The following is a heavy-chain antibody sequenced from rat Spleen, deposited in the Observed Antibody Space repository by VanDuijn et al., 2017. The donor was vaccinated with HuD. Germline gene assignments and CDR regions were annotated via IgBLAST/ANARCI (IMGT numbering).Heavy chain of an antibody. D-gene: IGHD1-7*01. Sequence: EVQLVESGGGLVQPGRSMKLSCAASGFTFSSFAMAWVRQAPTKGLEWVASIGPRGIATYYRDSVKGRFTVSRDNAKSTPYLQMVSLRSEDTATYYCATGNDNFLFDYWGQGVMVTVSS. CDR1: GFTFSSFA. CDR3: ATGNDNFLFDY. J-gene: IGHJ2*01. V-gene: IGHV5-25*01. CDR2: IGPRGIAT.